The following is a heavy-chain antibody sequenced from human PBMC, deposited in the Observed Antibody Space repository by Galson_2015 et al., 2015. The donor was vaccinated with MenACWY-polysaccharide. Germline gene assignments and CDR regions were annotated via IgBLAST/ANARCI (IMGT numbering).Heavy chain of an antibody. Sequence: SLRLSCAASGFTLSSYAMHRVRQAPGKGLEWVAVISSDGNNIYYANSVKGRFTVSRDISKNTLYVHMNSLRLEDTAVYYCAKELTGHTGGLYSSGGDYWGQGTLVTVSS. CDR1: GFTLSSYA. CDR3: AKELTGHTGGLYSSGGDY. J-gene: IGHJ4*02. V-gene: IGHV3-30*18. D-gene: IGHD6-19*01. CDR2: ISSDGNNI.